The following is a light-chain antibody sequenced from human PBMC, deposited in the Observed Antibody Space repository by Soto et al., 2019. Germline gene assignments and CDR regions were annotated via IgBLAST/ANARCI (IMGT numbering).Light chain of an antibody. CDR2: GAS. CDR1: QSVSSN. Sequence: EIVMTQSPATLSVSPGERATLSCRASQSVSSNLAWYQQKPGQAPRLLISGASTGATGIPARFSGSGSGTEFTLTISSLQSEDFAVYYCQQRSNWPPLTFGGGTKV. J-gene: IGKJ4*01. CDR3: QQRSNWPPLT. V-gene: IGKV3-15*01.